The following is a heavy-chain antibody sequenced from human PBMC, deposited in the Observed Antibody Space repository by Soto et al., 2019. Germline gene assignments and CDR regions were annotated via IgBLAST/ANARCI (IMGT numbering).Heavy chain of an antibody. CDR3: ARDRRTWIFYGMDV. CDR1: GGSICIGGYY. J-gene: IGHJ6*02. D-gene: IGHD3-3*01. CDR2: IYYSGST. Sequence: SETLSLTCTVAGGSICIGGYYWSWIRQHPGKGLEWIRYIYYSGSTYYNPSLKSRVTISVDTSKNQFSLKLSSVTAADTAVYYCARDRRTWIFYGMDVWGQGTTVT. V-gene: IGHV4-31*03.